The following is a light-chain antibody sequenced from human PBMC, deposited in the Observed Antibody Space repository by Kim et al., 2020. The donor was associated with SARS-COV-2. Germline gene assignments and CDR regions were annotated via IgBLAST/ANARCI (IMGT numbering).Light chain of an antibody. V-gene: IGKV3-11*01. CDR1: QSVSSY. J-gene: IGKJ5*01. CDR3: QQRSNWPLIT. Sequence: SPGDRATLSCRASQSVSSYLAWYQQKPGQAPRLLIYDASNRATGIPARFSGSGSGTDFTLTISSLEPEDFVVYYCQQRSNWPLITFGQGTRLEIK. CDR2: DAS.